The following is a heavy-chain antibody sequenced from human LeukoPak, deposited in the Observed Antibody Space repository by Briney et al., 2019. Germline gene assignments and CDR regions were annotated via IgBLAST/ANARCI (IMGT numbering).Heavy chain of an antibody. J-gene: IGHJ6*03. CDR1: GFTFSSYG. CDR3: AKGGYYYYYYMDV. CDR2: IRYDGSNK. V-gene: IGHV3-30*02. Sequence: GGSLRLSCAASGFTFSSYGMHWVRQAPGKGLEWVAFIRYDGSNKYYADSVKGRFTTSRDNSKNTLYLQMNSLRAEDTAVYYCAKGGYYYYYYMDVWGKGTTVTISS. D-gene: IGHD3-16*01.